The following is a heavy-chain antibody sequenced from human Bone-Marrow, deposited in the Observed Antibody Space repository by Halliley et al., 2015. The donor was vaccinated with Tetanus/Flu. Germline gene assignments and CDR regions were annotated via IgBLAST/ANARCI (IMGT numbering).Heavy chain of an antibody. J-gene: IGHJ4*02. CDR2: SRNKPNSYTT. Sequence: SLRLSCVASGLTFSDHYMDWVRQAPGKGLEWVGRSRNKPNSYTTEYAASVKGRFTISRDESKNSLYLQMNSLKKEDTAVYYCARYTTIVGNDVWGQGTLVTVSS. V-gene: IGHV3-72*01. CDR1: GLTFSDHY. CDR3: ARYTTIVGNDV. D-gene: IGHD1-26*01.